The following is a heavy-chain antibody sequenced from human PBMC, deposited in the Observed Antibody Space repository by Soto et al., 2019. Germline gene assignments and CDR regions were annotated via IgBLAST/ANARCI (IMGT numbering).Heavy chain of an antibody. CDR1: GFSLSTSGVG. CDR2: IYWDDDK. J-gene: IGHJ4*02. V-gene: IGHV2-5*02. Sequence: QIILKESGPMLVKPTQTLTLTCTFSGFSLSTSGVGVGWIRQPPGKALEWLALIYWDDDKRYSPSLQSRLTITKDTSKNRVVLTMTNIDTVDTATYYCAHRRRRPNTAVTVDGGVGFWGQGTLVTVSS. D-gene: IGHD6-19*01. CDR3: AHRRRRPNTAVTVDGGVGF.